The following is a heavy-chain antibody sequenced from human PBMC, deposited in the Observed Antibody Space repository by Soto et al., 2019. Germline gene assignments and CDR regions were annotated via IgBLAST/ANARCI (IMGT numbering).Heavy chain of an antibody. CDR1: GGSVKGYY. D-gene: IGHD3-3*01. V-gene: IGHV4-34*10. CDR3: AARITVFGLLIPPFDP. Sequence: PSETLSLTCAVYGGSVKGYYWNWIRQPPGKELEWIGEINHTGGTHYNPSLKSRVTMSVDTSKNQFSLRLSSVTAADTAIYYCAARITVFGLLIPPFDPWGQGTQVTVSS. J-gene: IGHJ5*02. CDR2: INHTGGT.